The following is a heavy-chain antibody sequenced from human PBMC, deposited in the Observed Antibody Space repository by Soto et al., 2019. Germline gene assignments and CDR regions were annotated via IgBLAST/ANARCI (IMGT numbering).Heavy chain of an antibody. D-gene: IGHD3-10*01. V-gene: IGHV3-23*01. CDR3: AKASYYYGSGSYNPYYFDY. J-gene: IGHJ4*02. CDR2: ISGSGGST. CDR1: GFTFSSYA. Sequence: EVQLLESGGGLVQPGGSLRLSCAASGFTFSSYAMSWVRQAPGKGLEWVSAISGSGGSTYYADSVKGRFTISRDNSKNTLYLQMNSLRAEDTAVYYCAKASYYYGSGSYNPYYFDYWGQGTLVTVSS.